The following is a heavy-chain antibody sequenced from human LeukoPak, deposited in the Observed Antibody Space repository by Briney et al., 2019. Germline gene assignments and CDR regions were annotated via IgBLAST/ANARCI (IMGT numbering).Heavy chain of an antibody. CDR1: GGSISSYY. CDR2: IYYSGST. V-gene: IGHV4-59*01. CDR3: ARDQVLLGFDP. Sequence: SETLSLTCTVSGGSISSYYWSWIRQPPGKGLGWIGYIYYSGSTNYNPSLKSRGTISVDTSKNQFSLKLSSVTAADTAVYYCARDQVLLGFDPWGQGTLVTVSS. D-gene: IGHD2/OR15-2a*01. J-gene: IGHJ5*02.